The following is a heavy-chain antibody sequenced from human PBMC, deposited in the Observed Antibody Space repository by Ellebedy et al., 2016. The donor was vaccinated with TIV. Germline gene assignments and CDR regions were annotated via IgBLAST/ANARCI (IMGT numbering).Heavy chain of an antibody. CDR3: ARCYYDSSDYYYGGLDV. CDR2: INHSGST. V-gene: IGHV4-34*01. J-gene: IGHJ6*02. D-gene: IGHD3-22*01. Sequence: MPSETLSLTCAVYGGSFSGYYWSWIRQPPGKGLEWIGEINHSGSTNYNPSLKSRVTISLDTSKNQFSLKLSSVTAADTTVYYCARCYYDSSDYYYGGLDVWGQGTTVTVSS. CDR1: GGSFSGYY.